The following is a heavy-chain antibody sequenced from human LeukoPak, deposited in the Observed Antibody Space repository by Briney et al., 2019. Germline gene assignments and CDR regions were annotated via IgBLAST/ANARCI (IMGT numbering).Heavy chain of an antibody. V-gene: IGHV1-8*03. CDR2: MNPNSGNT. CDR1: GYTFTSYD. CDR3: ARGKGAYSRAIAFDI. Sequence: ASVKVSCKASGYTFTSYDINWVRQVTGQGLEWMGWMNPNSGNTGYAQKFQGRVTITRNTSISTAYMELSSLRSEDTAVYYCARGKGAYSRAIAFDIWGQGTMVTVSS. J-gene: IGHJ3*02. D-gene: IGHD4-11*01.